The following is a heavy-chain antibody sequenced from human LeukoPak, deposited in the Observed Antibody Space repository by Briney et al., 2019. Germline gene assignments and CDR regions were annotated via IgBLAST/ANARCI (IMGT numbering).Heavy chain of an antibody. CDR2: IYYSGST. D-gene: IGHD6-6*01. Sequence: SETLSLTCTVSGGSISSSSYYWGWIRQPPGKGLEWIGSIYYSGSTYYNPSLKSRVTISVDTSKNQFSLKLSSVTAADTAVYYCARRGEYSSSSLDYWGQGTLVTVSS. J-gene: IGHJ4*02. V-gene: IGHV4-39*01. CDR3: ARRGEYSSSSLDY. CDR1: GGSISSSSYY.